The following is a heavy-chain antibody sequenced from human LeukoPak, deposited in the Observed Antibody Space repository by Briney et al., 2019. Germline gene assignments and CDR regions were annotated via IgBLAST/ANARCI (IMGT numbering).Heavy chain of an antibody. J-gene: IGHJ4*02. CDR3: ATLGDYGDYGLGY. D-gene: IGHD4-17*01. CDR2: FDPEDGET. V-gene: IGHV1-24*01. Sequence: ASVKVSCKVSGYTLTELSMHWVRQAPGKGLEWMGGFDPEDGETIYAQKFQGRVTMTADTPTDTAYMELSSLRSEETAVYYCATLGDYGDYGLGYWGQGTLVTVSS. CDR1: GYTLTELS.